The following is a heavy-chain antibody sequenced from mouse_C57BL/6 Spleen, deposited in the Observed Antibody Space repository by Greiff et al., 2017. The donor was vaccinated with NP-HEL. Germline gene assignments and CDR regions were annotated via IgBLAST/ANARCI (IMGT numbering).Heavy chain of an antibody. CDR3: AKTPRITTKDWYFDV. Sequence: VQLQQSGPGLVQPSQRLSITCTVSGFSLTSYGVHWVRQSPGKGLEWLGVIWRGGSTDYNAAFMSRLSITKDNSKSQVFFKMNSLQADDTAIYYCAKTPRITTKDWYFDVWGTGTTVTVSS. CDR1: GFSLTSYG. V-gene: IGHV2-5*01. J-gene: IGHJ1*03. D-gene: IGHD2-4*01. CDR2: IWRGGST.